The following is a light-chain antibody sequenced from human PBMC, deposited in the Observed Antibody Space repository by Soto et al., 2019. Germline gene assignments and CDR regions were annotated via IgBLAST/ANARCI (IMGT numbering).Light chain of an antibody. V-gene: IGKV3-20*01. CDR2: GAS. Sequence: EIVLTQSPGTLSLSPGERATLSCRASQSVSSSYLAWYQQKPGQAPRLLIDGASSRATGIPDRFSGSGSGTDFTLTISRLEPEDFAVYYCQQFGSSPRGTFGQGTKVEIK. J-gene: IGKJ1*01. CDR3: QQFGSSPRGT. CDR1: QSVSSSY.